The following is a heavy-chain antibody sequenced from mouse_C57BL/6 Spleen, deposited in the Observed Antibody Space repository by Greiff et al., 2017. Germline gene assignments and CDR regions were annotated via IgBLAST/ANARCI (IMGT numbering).Heavy chain of an antibody. CDR3: ARGDSNYGAGDYFDY. J-gene: IGHJ2*01. CDR1: GYTFTSYW. D-gene: IGHD2-5*01. Sequence: QVHVKQSGPELVKPGASVKLSCKASGYTFTSYWMHWVKQRPGQGLEWIGNINPSNGGTNYNEKFKSKAPLTVDKSSSTAYMQLSSLTSEDSAVYYCARGDSNYGAGDYFDYWGQGTTLTVSS. V-gene: IGHV1-53*01. CDR2: INPSNGGT.